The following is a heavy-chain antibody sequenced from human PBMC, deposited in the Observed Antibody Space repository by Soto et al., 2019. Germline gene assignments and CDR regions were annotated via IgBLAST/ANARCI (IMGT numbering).Heavy chain of an antibody. CDR1: GYTFTSYD. J-gene: IGHJ4*02. D-gene: IGHD1-26*01. Sequence: ASVKVSCKASGYTFTSYDINWVRQATGQGLEWMGWMNPNSGNTGYAQKFQGRVTMTRNTSISTAYMELSSLRSEDTAVYYCARGRHIMGATNACYLGQGTLVTVSS. CDR3: ARGRHIMGATNACY. V-gene: IGHV1-8*01. CDR2: MNPNSGNT.